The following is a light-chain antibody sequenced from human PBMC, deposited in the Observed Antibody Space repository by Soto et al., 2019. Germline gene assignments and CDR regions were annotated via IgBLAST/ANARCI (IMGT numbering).Light chain of an antibody. Sequence: QSALTQPASVSGSPGQSITISCTGTSSDVGGYNYVSWYQHHPGEAPKLMIYDVSNRPSGVSNRFSGSKSGNTAYLTISGLQAEDEADYYCSSYTTSSPGAFVGGTQLTVL. CDR1: SSDVGGYNY. CDR2: DVS. J-gene: IGLJ2*01. V-gene: IGLV2-14*03. CDR3: SSYTTSSPGA.